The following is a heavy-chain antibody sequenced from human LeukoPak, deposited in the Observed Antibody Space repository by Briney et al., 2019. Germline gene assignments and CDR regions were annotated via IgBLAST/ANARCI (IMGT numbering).Heavy chain of an antibody. J-gene: IGHJ6*03. D-gene: IGHD3-9*01. V-gene: IGHV4-34*01. CDR1: GGSFSGYY. Sequence: SETLSLTCAGHGGSFSGYYWSWIRQPPGKGLEWIGEINHSGRTNYNPSLKGRVTISVDTSKNQFYLKLGSVTAADTAVYYFFKQKTAYDILTRRYYYYYMDVWGKGTTVTISS. CDR2: INHSGRT. CDR3: FKQKTAYDILTRRYYYYYMDV.